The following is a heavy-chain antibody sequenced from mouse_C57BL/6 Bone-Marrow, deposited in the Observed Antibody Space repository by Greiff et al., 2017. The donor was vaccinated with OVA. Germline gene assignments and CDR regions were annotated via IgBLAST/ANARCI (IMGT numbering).Heavy chain of an antibody. CDR3: ARDRWLLPAMDY. CDR2: INPNYGTT. V-gene: IGHV1-39*01. CDR1: GYSFTDYN. Sequence: EVQLQQSGPELVKPGASVKISCKASGYSFTDYNMSWLKQSNGKSLEWIGVINPNYGTTSYNQKFKGKATLTVDKSSSTAYMQHNSLTTEDSAVDYCARDRWLLPAMDYWGQGTSVTVSS. J-gene: IGHJ4*01. D-gene: IGHD2-3*01.